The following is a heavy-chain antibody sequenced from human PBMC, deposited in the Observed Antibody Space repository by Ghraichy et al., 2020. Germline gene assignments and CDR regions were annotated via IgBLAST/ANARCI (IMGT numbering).Heavy chain of an antibody. CDR2: IYYSGST. Sequence: QTLSLTCTVSGGSISSGGYYWNWIRQHPGKGLEWIGYIYYSGSTYYNPSLKSRVTISVDTSKNQFSLKLSSVTAADTAVYYCARDGFCSSASCRPYWGQGTLVTVSA. CDR3: ARDGFCSSASCRPY. J-gene: IGHJ4*02. V-gene: IGHV4-31*03. D-gene: IGHD2-2*01. CDR1: GGSISSGGYY.